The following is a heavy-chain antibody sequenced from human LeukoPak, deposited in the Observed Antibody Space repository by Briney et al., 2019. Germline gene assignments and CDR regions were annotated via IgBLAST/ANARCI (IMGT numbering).Heavy chain of an antibody. CDR1: GGSISSYY. CDR3: ASRTGADYYYYMDV. Sequence: SETLSLTCTVSGGSISSYYWSWVRQPPGKGLEWIGYIYYSGSTNYNPSLKSRVTISVDTSKNQFSLKLSSVTAADTAVYYCASRTGADYYYYMDVWGKGTTVTVSS. D-gene: IGHD7-27*01. J-gene: IGHJ6*03. V-gene: IGHV4-59*01. CDR2: IYYSGST.